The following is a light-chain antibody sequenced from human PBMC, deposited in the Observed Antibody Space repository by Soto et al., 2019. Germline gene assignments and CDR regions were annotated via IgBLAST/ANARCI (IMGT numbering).Light chain of an antibody. CDR3: QQYDKWPYP. CDR1: QIIGTN. Sequence: EIVLTQSPATLSVSPGEGATLSCRTSQIIGTNLAWYQQKPGQAPRLLIYGAFIRAPGFPVRFRGTGSGSEFTLTISRLQSEDGALYFCQQYDKWPYPFGQGTNLELK. V-gene: IGKV3-15*01. CDR2: GAF. J-gene: IGKJ2*01.